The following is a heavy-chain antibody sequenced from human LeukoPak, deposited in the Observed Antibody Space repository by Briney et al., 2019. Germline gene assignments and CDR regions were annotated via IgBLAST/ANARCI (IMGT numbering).Heavy chain of an antibody. J-gene: IGHJ4*02. D-gene: IGHD3-3*01. V-gene: IGHV4-30-4*01. CDR2: IYYSGST. Sequence: PSETLSLTCTVSGGSISSGDYSWSWIRQPPAKGLEWIGYIYYSGSTYYNPSLKSRVTISVDTSKNQFSLKLSSVTAADTAVYYCARYYDFWRYFDYWGQGTLVTVSS. CDR1: GGSISSGDYS. CDR3: ARYYDFWRYFDY.